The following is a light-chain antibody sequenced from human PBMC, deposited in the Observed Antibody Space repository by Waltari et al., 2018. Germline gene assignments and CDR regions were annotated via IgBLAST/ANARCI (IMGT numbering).Light chain of an antibody. Sequence: DIVMTQSPLSLPVTPGEPASISCRSSQSLLHSNGYNYLDWYLQKPGQSPQLLIYLGYNLASGVPDRFSGSGSGTGFTLKISRVEAEDVGVYYCMQALQTPPTFGQGTRLEIK. J-gene: IGKJ5*01. CDR3: MQALQTPPT. CDR2: LGY. CDR1: QSLLHSNGYNY. V-gene: IGKV2-28*01.